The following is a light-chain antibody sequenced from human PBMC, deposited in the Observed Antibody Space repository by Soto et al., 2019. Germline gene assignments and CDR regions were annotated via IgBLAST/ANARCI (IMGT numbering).Light chain of an antibody. CDR1: QSVSSSSY. CDR3: LQYGSSPSYT. J-gene: IGKJ2*01. Sequence: EIVLTQSPGTLSLSPGERATLSCRASQSVSSSSYLAWYQQKPGQAPRLLIYGASSRATGIPHRFSGSGSATDFTLTIIRLEPEDFAVYYCLQYGSSPSYTFGQGTTLEIK. V-gene: IGKV3-20*01. CDR2: GAS.